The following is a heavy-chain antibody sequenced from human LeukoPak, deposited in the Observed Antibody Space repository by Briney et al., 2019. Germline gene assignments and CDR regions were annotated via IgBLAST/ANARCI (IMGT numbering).Heavy chain of an antibody. V-gene: IGHV3-21*01. CDR3: ARETNERYSGYDYVFDY. J-gene: IGHJ4*02. CDR2: ISSSSSYI. CDR1: GFTFSSYS. Sequence: GGSLRLSCAASGFTFSSYSMNWVRQAPGKGLEWASSISSSSSYIYYADSVKGRFTISRDNAKNSLYLQMNSLRAEDTAVYYCARETNERYSGYDYVFDYWGQGTLVTVSS. D-gene: IGHD5-12*01.